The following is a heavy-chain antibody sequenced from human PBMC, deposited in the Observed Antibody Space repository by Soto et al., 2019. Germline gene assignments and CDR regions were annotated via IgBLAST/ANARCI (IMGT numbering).Heavy chain of an antibody. D-gene: IGHD5-12*01. J-gene: IGHJ5*02. CDR2: TYFRSKWYN. CDR3: AKGDNLVPKPGYAFDP. Sequence: PSQTLSLTCAISGDSVSSNTASWNWIRQSPSRGLEWLGRTYFRSKWYNDYAVSVKSRIIINPDTSNNQFSLQLNSVTPEDTAVYFCAKGDNLVPKPGYAFDPWGQGIMVTVSS. CDR1: GDSVSSNTAS. V-gene: IGHV6-1*01.